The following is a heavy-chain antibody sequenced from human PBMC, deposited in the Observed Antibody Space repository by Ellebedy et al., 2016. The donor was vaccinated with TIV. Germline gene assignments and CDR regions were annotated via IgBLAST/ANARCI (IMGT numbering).Heavy chain of an antibody. Sequence: GGSLRLSCAASGFTFSSYAMHWVRQAPGKGLEWVAVISYDGSNKYYADSVKGRFTISRDNSKNTLYLQMNSLRAADTGVYYCARVWQSYNFDYWGQGALVTVSS. J-gene: IGHJ4*02. CDR2: ISYDGSNK. CDR1: GFTFSSYA. V-gene: IGHV3-30-3*01. CDR3: ARVWQSYNFDY. D-gene: IGHD1-14*01.